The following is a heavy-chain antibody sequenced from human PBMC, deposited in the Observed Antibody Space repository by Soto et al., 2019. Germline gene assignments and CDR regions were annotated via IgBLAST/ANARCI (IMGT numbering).Heavy chain of an antibody. J-gene: IGHJ3*02. Sequence: PGGSLRLSCAASGFTFSSYSMNWVRQAPGKGLEWVSSISSSSSYIYYADSVKGRFTISRDNAKNSLYLQMNSLRAEDTAVYYCAREPEGYYYDSSGYSLDAFDIWGQGTMVTVSS. CDR3: AREPEGYYYDSSGYSLDAFDI. CDR2: ISSSSSYI. D-gene: IGHD3-22*01. V-gene: IGHV3-21*01. CDR1: GFTFSSYS.